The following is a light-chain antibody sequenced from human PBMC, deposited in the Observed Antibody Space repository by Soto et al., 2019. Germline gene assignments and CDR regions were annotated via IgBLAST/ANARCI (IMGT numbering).Light chain of an antibody. V-gene: IGLV2-14*03. CDR2: DVS. J-gene: IGLJ1*01. CDR1: SSDVGGYNY. CDR3: NSYTSTSTSYV. Sequence: QSALTQPASVSGSPGQSITISCTGTSSDVGGYNYVSWYQHHPGKAPKLMIYDVSNRLSGVSNRFSGSKSGNTASLTISGLQAEDEADYYCNSYTSTSTSYVFGTGTKLTVL.